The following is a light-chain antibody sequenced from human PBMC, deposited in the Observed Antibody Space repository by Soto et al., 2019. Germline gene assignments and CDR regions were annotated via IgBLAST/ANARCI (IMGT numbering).Light chain of an antibody. Sequence: QSALTQPASVSGSPGQSITISCTGTSSDVGSYNLVSWYQQHPGKAPKLIIYEVTKRPSGVSNRFSGSKSGNTASLTISGLQAEEEGDYYCCSYAGSSTNWVFGGGTKLTVL. CDR3: CSYAGSSTNWV. CDR1: SSDVGSYNL. V-gene: IGLV2-23*02. J-gene: IGLJ2*01. CDR2: EVT.